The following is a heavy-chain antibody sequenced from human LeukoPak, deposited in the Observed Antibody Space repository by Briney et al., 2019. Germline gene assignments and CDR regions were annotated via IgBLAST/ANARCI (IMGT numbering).Heavy chain of an antibody. V-gene: IGHV4-34*09. D-gene: IGHD6-13*01. CDR1: GGSFSGYY. J-gene: IGHJ4*02. Sequence: PSETLSLTCAVNGGSFSGYYWIWIRQPPRKGLEWIGEINHSGSTNYNPSLKSRVTISVDTSKNQFSLKPSSVTAADTAVYYCARVGYSSSWWNYFDYWGQGTLVTVSS. CDR2: INHSGST. CDR3: ARVGYSSSWWNYFDY.